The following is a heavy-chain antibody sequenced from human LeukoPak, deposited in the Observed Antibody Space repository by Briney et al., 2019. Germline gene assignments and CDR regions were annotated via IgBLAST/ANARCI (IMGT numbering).Heavy chain of an antibody. CDR2: ISYDGSNK. D-gene: IGHD2-2*01. CDR3: ARDGGYCSSTSCYYYFDY. J-gene: IGHJ4*02. CDR1: GFTFSSYA. Sequence: PGGSLRLSCAASGFTFSSYAMHWVRQAPGKGLEWVAVISYDGSNKYYADSVKGRFTISRDNSKNTLYLQMNSLRAEDTAVYYCARDGGYCSSTSCYYYFDYWGQGTLVTVSS. V-gene: IGHV3-30*04.